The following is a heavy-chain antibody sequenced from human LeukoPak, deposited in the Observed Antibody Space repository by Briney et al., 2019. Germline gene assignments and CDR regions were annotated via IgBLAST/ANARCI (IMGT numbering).Heavy chain of an antibody. Sequence: SETLSLTCTVSGGSISNYYWSWIRKPPGKGLEWIGYIYYSGSTYYHPSLKSRVTISVDTSKTQFSLKLSSVTAADTAVYYCARDVVVRGVSDYWGQGTLVTVSS. V-gene: IGHV4-59*12. CDR2: IYYSGST. CDR3: ARDVVVRGVSDY. CDR1: GGSISNYY. D-gene: IGHD3-10*01. J-gene: IGHJ4*02.